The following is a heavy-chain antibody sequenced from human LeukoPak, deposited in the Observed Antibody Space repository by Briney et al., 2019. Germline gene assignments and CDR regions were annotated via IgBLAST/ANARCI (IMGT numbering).Heavy chain of an antibody. D-gene: IGHD2-21*01. CDR1: GYTFSNFV. CDR2: INAYNGNT. Sequence: ASVTVSCKTSGYTFSNFVINWVRQAPGQGLEWMGWINAYNGNTKYTQKYQGRVTMTTDASTSTAYMELRGLRSDDTAVYYCAREYVVSEGMDVWGQGTTVTVSS. J-gene: IGHJ6*02. V-gene: IGHV1-18*01. CDR3: AREYVVSEGMDV.